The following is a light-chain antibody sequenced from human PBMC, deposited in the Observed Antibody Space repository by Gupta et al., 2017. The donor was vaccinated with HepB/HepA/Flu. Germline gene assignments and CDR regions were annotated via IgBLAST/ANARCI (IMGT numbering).Light chain of an antibody. CDR1: SSDVGGYNF. Sequence: QSALTQPASVSGSPGQSITLSCTGISSDVGGYNFVSWYQQHPGKAPKLMIYDVTNRPSGVSNRFSGSKSGNTASLTISGLQAEDEADYYCTSYTSSSTYVFGTGTKVTVL. V-gene: IGLV2-14*03. CDR2: DVT. J-gene: IGLJ1*01. CDR3: TSYTSSSTYV.